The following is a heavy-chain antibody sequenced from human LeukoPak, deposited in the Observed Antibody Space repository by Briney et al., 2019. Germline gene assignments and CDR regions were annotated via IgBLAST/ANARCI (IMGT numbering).Heavy chain of an antibody. CDR1: GFTLSTYY. J-gene: IGHJ2*01. Sequence: GGSLRLSCAASGFTLSTYYMNWVRQAPGKGLEWASIISSGATTYYADSVKGRFTISRDTSKNTVSLQMNSLRAEDTAVYFCARVGDHFHWNLDLWGRGTLVTVSS. D-gene: IGHD3-3*02. CDR3: ARVGDHFHWNLDL. V-gene: IGHV3-53*01. CDR2: ISSGATT.